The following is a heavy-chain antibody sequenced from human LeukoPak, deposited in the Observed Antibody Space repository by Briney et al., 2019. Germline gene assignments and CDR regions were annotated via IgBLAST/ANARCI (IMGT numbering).Heavy chain of an antibody. CDR1: GFTFSNYA. CDR2: ISYDGTNK. J-gene: IGHJ2*01. D-gene: IGHD3-9*01. CDR3: ARERAYDILTGYFDWYFDL. Sequence: GGSLRVSCAASGFTFSNYAMHWVRQAPGKGLEWVAIISYDGTNKYYADSVKGRFTISRDNSKNTLYLQMNSLRAEDTAVYYCARERAYDILTGYFDWYFDLWGRGTLVTVSS. V-gene: IGHV3-30*04.